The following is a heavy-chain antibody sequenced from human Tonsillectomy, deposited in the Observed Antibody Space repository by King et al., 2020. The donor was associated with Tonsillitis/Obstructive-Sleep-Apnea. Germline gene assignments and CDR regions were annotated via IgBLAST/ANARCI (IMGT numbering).Heavy chain of an antibody. CDR3: ARVSSIPPNYYMDV. CDR2: IYYSGSP. D-gene: IGHD2/OR15-2a*01. CDR1: GGSITSGGYF. V-gene: IGHV4-31*03. J-gene: IGHJ6*03. Sequence: QLQESGPGLVKPSQTLSLTCTVSGGSITSGGYFWSWIRQHPVQGLEWIGFIYYSGSPYYNPSLKSRVTISVDTSKNQCSLKLSSGTAADTAVYYCARVSSIPPNYYMDVWGKGTTVTVSS.